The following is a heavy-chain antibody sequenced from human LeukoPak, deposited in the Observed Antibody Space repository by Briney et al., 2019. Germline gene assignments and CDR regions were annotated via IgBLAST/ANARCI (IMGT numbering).Heavy chain of an antibody. CDR2: IDPGDSYV. CDR1: GYRFTNNW. D-gene: IGHD3-10*01. V-gene: IGHV5-10-1*01. J-gene: IGHJ6*02. Sequence: PGESLRISCKASGYRFTNNWITWVRQMPGKGLEWMGRIDPGDSYVNDSPSFRGHVTISADMSIATAYLQWSSLKASDTAIYYCARSYFHGSANCGMDVWGQGTPVTVSS. CDR3: ARSYFHGSANCGMDV.